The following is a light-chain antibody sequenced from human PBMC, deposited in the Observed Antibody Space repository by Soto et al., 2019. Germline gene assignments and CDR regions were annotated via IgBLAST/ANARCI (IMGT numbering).Light chain of an antibody. Sequence: QSLLTQPASVSGSPGQSITIACTGTISDVGSYNLVSWYQQHPGKAPKLMIYEGSKRPSGVSNRFSGSKSGNTASLTISGLQAEDEADYYCCSYAGSSTNYVFGSGTKVTV. J-gene: IGLJ1*01. CDR3: CSYAGSSTNYV. CDR2: EGS. V-gene: IGLV2-23*01. CDR1: ISDVGSYNL.